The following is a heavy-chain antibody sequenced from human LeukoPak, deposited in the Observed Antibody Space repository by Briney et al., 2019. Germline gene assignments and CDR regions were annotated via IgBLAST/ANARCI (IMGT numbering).Heavy chain of an antibody. CDR1: GGTFSSYA. CDR3: ARFMLPFYGMDV. V-gene: IGHV1-69*04. Sequence: SVKVSCTASGGTFSSYAISWVRQAPGQGLEWMGRIIPILGIANYAQKFQGRVTITADKSTSTAYMELSSLRSEDTAVYYCARFMLPFYGMDVWGQGTTVTVSS. D-gene: IGHD3-10*02. J-gene: IGHJ6*02. CDR2: IIPILGIA.